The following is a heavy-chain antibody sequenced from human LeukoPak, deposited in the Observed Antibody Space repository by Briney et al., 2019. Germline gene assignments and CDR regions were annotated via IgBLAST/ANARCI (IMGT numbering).Heavy chain of an antibody. CDR1: GFTVSSNY. D-gene: IGHD3-10*01. V-gene: IGHV3-53*01. CDR3: AKDLPDYGSGSYFVY. CDR2: IYSGGST. J-gene: IGHJ4*02. Sequence: GSLRLSCAASGFTVSSNYMSWVRQAPGKGLEWVSVIYSGGSTYYADSVKGRFTISRDNSKNTLYLQMNSLRAEDTAVYYCAKDLPDYGSGSYFVYWGQGTLVTVSS.